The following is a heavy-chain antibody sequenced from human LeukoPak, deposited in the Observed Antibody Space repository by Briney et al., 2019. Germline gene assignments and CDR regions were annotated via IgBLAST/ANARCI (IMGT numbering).Heavy chain of an antibody. CDR2: IWYDGSNK. V-gene: IGHV3-33*01. CDR1: GFTFSSYG. D-gene: IGHD6-6*01. J-gene: IGHJ6*03. CDR3: ARIARDSSSTYYYYYYMDV. Sequence: GGSLRLSCAASGFTFSSYGMHWVRQAPGKGLEWVAVIWYDGSNKYYADSVKGRFTISRDNSKNTLYLQMNSLRAEDTAAYYCARIARDSSSTYYYYYYMDVWGKGTTVTVSS.